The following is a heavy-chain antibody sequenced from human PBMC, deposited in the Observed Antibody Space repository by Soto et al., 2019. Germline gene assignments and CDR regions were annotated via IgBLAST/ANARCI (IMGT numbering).Heavy chain of an antibody. CDR2: IIPIFGTA. Sequence: GASVKVSCKASGGTFSSYAISWVRQAPGQGLEWMGGIIPIFGTANYAQKFQGRVTITADKSTSTAYMELSSLRSEDTAVYYCARKSSGGVDTAMVQPPATLYYYYGMDVWGQGTTVTVSS. V-gene: IGHV1-69*06. J-gene: IGHJ6*02. CDR3: ARKSSGGVDTAMVQPPATLYYYYGMDV. CDR1: GGTFSSYA. D-gene: IGHD5-18*01.